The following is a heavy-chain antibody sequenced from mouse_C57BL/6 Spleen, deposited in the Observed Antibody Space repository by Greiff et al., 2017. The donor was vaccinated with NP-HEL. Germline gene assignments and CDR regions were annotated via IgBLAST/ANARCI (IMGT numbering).Heavy chain of an antibody. D-gene: IGHD2-4*01. CDR3: ARDGYYDYPFDD. V-gene: IGHV3-5*01. CDR1: GISITTGNYR. CDR2: IYYSGTI. J-gene: IGHJ2*01. Sequence: EVKLVESGPGLAKPSQTVFLTCTVTGISITTGNYRWSWIRQFPGHKLEWIGYIYYSGTITYNPSLTSRTTITRDTPKNQFVLEMNSVTAEDTATYYCARDGYYDYPFDDWGQGTTLTVSS.